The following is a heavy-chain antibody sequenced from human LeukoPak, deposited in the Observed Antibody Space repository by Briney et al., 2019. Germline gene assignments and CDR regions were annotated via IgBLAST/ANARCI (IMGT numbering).Heavy chain of an antibody. CDR2: IYPDDSGT. CDR1: GYSFTNHW. D-gene: IGHD6-13*01. J-gene: IGHJ6*02. Sequence: KLGESLKISCKGSGYSFTNHWIGWVRQMTGKGLEWMGIIYPDDSGTRYSPSFQGQVTISVDKSISTAYVQWSSLKASDTAMYYCARLDAIAAAGSTFPLYYAMDVWGQGTTVTVSS. CDR3: ARLDAIAAAGSTFPLYYAMDV. V-gene: IGHV5-51*01.